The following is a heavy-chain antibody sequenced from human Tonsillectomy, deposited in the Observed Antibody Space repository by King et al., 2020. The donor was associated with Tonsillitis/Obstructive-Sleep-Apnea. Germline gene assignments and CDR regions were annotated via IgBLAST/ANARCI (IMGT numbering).Heavy chain of an antibody. J-gene: IGHJ4*02. CDR1: GFTFSDYY. V-gene: IGHV3-11*05. CDR2: ISSSSSYT. CDR3: ARGEVDDYGDYGSFDY. Sequence: VQLVQSGGGLVKPGGSLRLSCAASGFTFSDYYMSWIRQAPGKGLEWVSYISSSSSYTNYADSVKGRFTISRDNAKNSLYLQMNSLRAEDTAVYYCARGEVDDYGDYGSFDYWGQETLVTVSS. D-gene: IGHD4-17*01.